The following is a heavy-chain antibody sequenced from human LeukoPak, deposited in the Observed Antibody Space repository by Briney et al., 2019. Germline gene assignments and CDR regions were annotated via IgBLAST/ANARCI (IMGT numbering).Heavy chain of an antibody. D-gene: IGHD2-15*01. V-gene: IGHV1-2*04. Sequence: ASVKVSCKASGYTFTGYYMHWVRQAPGQGLEWMGWINPNSGGTNYAQKFQGWVTMTRDTSMSTAYMELSRLRSDDTAVYYCARGGDIVVVVAATLDYWGQGTLVTVSS. CDR2: INPNSGGT. J-gene: IGHJ4*02. CDR1: GYTFTGYY. CDR3: ARGGDIVVVVAATLDY.